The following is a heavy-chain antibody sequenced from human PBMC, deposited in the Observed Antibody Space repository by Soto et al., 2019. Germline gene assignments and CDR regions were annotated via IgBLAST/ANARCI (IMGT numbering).Heavy chain of an antibody. CDR3: ARHLTGHTTIFAVSDSGYMDF. Sequence: QLQLQESGPGLVKPSETLSLTRTVSGGSIKSGSYYWGWVRQPPGKGLQWIGSIHHGGSTYYNPSLKSRVTMSIDSSKNQFSLQLTSVTAADRAVYYCARHLTGHTTIFAVSDSGYMDFWGKGTTVAVSS. CDR1: GGSIKSGSYY. CDR2: IHHGGST. V-gene: IGHV4-39*01. J-gene: IGHJ6*03. D-gene: IGHD3-3*01.